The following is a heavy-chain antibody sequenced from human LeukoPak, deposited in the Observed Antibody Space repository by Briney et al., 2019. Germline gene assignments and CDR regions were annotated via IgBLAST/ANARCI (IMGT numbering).Heavy chain of an antibody. D-gene: IGHD2-21*01. Sequence: SETLSLTCTVSGGSISSSSYYWGWIRQPPGMGLEWIGSIYYSGSTYYNPSLKSRVTISVDTSKNQFSLKLSSVTAADTAVYYCARGSSGGGGDNWFDPWGQGTLVTVSS. CDR3: ARGSSGGGGDNWFDP. CDR2: IYYSGST. V-gene: IGHV4-39*07. CDR1: GGSISSSSYY. J-gene: IGHJ5*02.